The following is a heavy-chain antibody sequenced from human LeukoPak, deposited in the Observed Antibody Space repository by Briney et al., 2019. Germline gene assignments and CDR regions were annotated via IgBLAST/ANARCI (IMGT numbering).Heavy chain of an antibody. CDR1: GFTFSSYW. D-gene: IGHD3-3*01. Sequence: GGSLRLSCAASGFTFSSYWMSWVRQAPGKGLEWVANIKQDGSEKYYVDSVKGRFTISRDNSKNTLYLQMNSLRAEDTAVYYCAKDHDFWSGYSDYWGQGTLVTVSS. CDR3: AKDHDFWSGYSDY. J-gene: IGHJ4*02. V-gene: IGHV3-7*03. CDR2: IKQDGSEK.